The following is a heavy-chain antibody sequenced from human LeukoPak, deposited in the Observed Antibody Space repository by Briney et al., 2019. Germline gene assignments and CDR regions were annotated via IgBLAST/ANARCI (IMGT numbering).Heavy chain of an antibody. D-gene: IGHD3-10*01. V-gene: IGHV1-2*02. CDR1: GYTFTGYY. J-gene: IGHJ5*02. CDR2: VNPNSGGT. Sequence: ASVKVSCKASGYTFTGYYMHWVRQAPGQGLEWMGWVNPNSGGTNYAQKFQGRVTMTRDTSISTAYMELSRLRSDDTAVYYCARMSPGSFLHLTWGQGTLVTVSS. CDR3: ARMSPGSFLHLT.